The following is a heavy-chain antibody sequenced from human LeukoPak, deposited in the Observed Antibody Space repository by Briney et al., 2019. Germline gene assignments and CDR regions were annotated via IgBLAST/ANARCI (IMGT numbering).Heavy chain of an antibody. J-gene: IGHJ4*02. V-gene: IGHV3-33*01. D-gene: IGHD3-10*01. CDR1: GFALNTYA. CDR2: IWHDGSHK. CDR3: ARDIFGSGSYPDF. Sequence: PGRSLRLSCAASGFALNTYAMHWVRQAPGQGLEWVALIWHDGSHKFYSNSVRGQFTISRDNSKNTVSLQMNNLRPEDTAVYYCARDIFGSGSYPDFWGQGTLVTVSS.